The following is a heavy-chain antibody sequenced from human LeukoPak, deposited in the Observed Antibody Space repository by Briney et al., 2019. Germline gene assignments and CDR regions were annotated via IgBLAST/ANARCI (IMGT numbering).Heavy chain of an antibody. CDR2: IKSKTDGGTT. V-gene: IGHV3-15*01. D-gene: IGHD3-10*01. J-gene: IGHJ4*02. CDR1: GFTFSNAW. Sequence: GGSLRLSCAASGFTFSNAWMSWVRQAPGKGLEWVGRIKSKTDGGTTDYAAPVKGRLTISRDDSKNTLYLQMNSLKTEDTAVYYCTTDLSWFGELSSGLDYWGQGTPVTVSS. CDR3: TTDLSWFGELSSGLDY.